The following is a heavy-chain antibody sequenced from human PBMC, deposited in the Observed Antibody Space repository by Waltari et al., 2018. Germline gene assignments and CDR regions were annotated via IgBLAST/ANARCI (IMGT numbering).Heavy chain of an antibody. V-gene: IGHV4-4*02. CDR1: GDSVTSTYW. CDR3: ARDRGRGLYLDT. Sequence: QLQLQESGPGLVKPSGTLSLSCAVPGDSVTSTYWWSWVRQSPQRGLEWIGQFHGSGKTNYNPSFASRVTTSLDASNNRFSLRVTSATAADTAVYYCARDRGRGLYLDTWGPGTLVTVSP. CDR2: FHGSGKT. J-gene: IGHJ5*02. D-gene: IGHD2-15*01.